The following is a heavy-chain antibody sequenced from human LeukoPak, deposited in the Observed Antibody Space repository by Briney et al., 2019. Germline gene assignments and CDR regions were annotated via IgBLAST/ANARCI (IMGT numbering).Heavy chain of an antibody. V-gene: IGHV3-30*14. CDR1: GFTFSSYA. CDR2: ISYDGSNK. CDR3: AGAWYFDY. Sequence: GGSLRLSCAASGFTFSSYAMHWVRQAPGKGLEWVAVISYDGSNKYYADSMKGRFTISRDNSKNTLYLQMNSLRAEDTAVYYCAGAWYFDYWGQGTLVTVSS. D-gene: IGHD4/OR15-4a*01. J-gene: IGHJ4*02.